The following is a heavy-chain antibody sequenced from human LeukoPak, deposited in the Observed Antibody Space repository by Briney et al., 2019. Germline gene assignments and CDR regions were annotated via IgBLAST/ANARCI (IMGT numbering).Heavy chain of an antibody. CDR3: AELGITMIGGV. Sequence: PGGSLRLSRAPSGFTFSSYEMKWVRQAPGKGLEWVSYISSSGSTIYYADSVKGRFTISRDNAKNSLYLQMNSLRAEDTAVYYCAELGITMIGGVWGKGTTVTISS. J-gene: IGHJ6*04. CDR1: GFTFSSYE. V-gene: IGHV3-48*03. CDR2: ISSSGSTI. D-gene: IGHD3-10*02.